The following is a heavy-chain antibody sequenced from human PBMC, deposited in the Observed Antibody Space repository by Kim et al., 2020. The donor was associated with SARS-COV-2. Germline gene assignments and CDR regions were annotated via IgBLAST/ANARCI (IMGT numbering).Heavy chain of an antibody. V-gene: IGHV3-23*01. D-gene: IGHD3-22*01. CDR1: GFTFSSYA. CDR3: AKDLYYDSSGSDGAFDI. Sequence: GGSLRLSCAASGFTFSSYAMSWVRQAPGKGLEWVSAISGSGGSTYYADSVKGRFTISRDNSKNTLYLQMNSLRAEDTAVYYCAKDLYYDSSGSDGAFDIWGQGTMVTVSS. CDR2: ISGSGGST. J-gene: IGHJ3*02.